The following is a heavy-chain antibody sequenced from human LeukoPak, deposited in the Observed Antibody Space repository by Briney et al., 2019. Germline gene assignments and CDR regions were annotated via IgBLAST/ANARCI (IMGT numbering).Heavy chain of an antibody. CDR3: AGALVGYCSSTSCYSIYYYYYGMDV. J-gene: IGHJ6*04. Sequence: SETLSLTCTVSGGSISSYYWSWIRQPPGKGLEWIGYIYYSGSTNYNPSLKSRVTISVDTSKSQFSLKLSSVTAADTAVYYCAGALVGYCSSTSCYSIYYYYYGMDVWGKGTTDTVSS. V-gene: IGHV4-59*01. CDR2: IYYSGST. D-gene: IGHD2-2*02. CDR1: GGSISSYY.